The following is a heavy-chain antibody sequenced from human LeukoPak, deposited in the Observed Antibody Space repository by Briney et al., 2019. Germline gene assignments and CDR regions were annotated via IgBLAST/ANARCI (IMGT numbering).Heavy chain of an antibody. Sequence: GGSLRLSCATSGFTFSSYAMSWVRQAPGKGLEWVSAISGSGGSTYYADSVKGRFTISRDNSKNTLYLQMNSLRAEDTAVYYCARGRIVVVKGPQFYYYYGMDVWGQGTTVTVSS. CDR3: ARGRIVVVKGPQFYYYYGMDV. V-gene: IGHV3-23*01. CDR2: ISGSGGST. CDR1: GFTFSSYA. D-gene: IGHD3-22*01. J-gene: IGHJ6*02.